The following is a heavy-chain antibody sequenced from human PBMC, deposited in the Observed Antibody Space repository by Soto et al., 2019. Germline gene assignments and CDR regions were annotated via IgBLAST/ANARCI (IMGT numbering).Heavy chain of an antibody. Sequence: SLRLSWAVSGLTFNSYAMHWVRQAPGKGLEWVAVISYDGSNKYYADSVKGRFTISRDNSKNTLYLQMNSLRAEDTAVYYCARVGGRYCSGGSCYPNTKAPYGMDVWGQGTTVTVSS. CDR1: GLTFNSYA. J-gene: IGHJ6*02. D-gene: IGHD2-15*01. CDR2: ISYDGSNK. V-gene: IGHV3-30-3*01. CDR3: ARVGGRYCSGGSCYPNTKAPYGMDV.